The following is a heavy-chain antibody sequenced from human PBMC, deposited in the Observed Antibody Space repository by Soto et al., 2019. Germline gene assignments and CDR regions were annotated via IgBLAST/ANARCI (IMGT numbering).Heavy chain of an antibody. Sequence: QLQLQESGPGLVKPSETLSLTCTVSGGSISSSSYYWGWIRQPPGKGLEWIGSIYYSGSTYYNPSLKSRVTISVDTSKNQFSLKLSSVTAADTAVYYCARQNIVVVPAASFDPWGQGTLVTVSS. CDR1: GGSISSSSYY. CDR3: ARQNIVVVPAASFDP. J-gene: IGHJ5*02. V-gene: IGHV4-39*01. D-gene: IGHD2-2*01. CDR2: IYYSGST.